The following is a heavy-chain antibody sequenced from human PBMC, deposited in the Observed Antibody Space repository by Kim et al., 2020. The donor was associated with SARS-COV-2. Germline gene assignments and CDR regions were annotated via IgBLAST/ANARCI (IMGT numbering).Heavy chain of an antibody. Sequence: GESLNISCKASGYSFTTEWIGWVRQMPGKGLEWMGIIRPVNSDIRYSLSFQGQVIISADKSITTAYLHWSSLKASDTAIYYCVRGPYGCGYGDWGQGTVVTVSS. CDR1: GYSFTTEW. V-gene: IGHV5-51*01. CDR3: VRGPYGCGYGD. D-gene: IGHD3-10*01. CDR2: IRPVNSDI. J-gene: IGHJ4*02.